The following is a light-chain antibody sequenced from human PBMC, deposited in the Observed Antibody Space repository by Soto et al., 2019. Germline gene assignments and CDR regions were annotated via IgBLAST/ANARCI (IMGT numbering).Light chain of an antibody. CDR3: QQRSNWLT. Sequence: EIVLTQSPATLSLSPGERATLSCRASQSVSSSLAWYQQKPGQAPRLLLYDASSRATGIPARFSGSGSETAFTLTISSLEPEDFAVYYCQQRSNWLTFGGGTKVEIK. V-gene: IGKV3-11*01. CDR2: DAS. J-gene: IGKJ4*01. CDR1: QSVSSS.